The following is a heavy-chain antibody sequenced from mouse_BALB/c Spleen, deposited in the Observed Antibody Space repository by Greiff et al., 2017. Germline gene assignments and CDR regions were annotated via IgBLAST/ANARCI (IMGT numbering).Heavy chain of an antibody. J-gene: IGHJ4*01. CDR1: GFNIKDTY. CDR2: IDPANGNT. V-gene: IGHV14-3*02. Sequence: VQLQQSGAELVKPGASVKLSCTASGFNIKDTYMHWVKQRPEQGLEWIGRIDPANGNTKYDPKFQGKATITADTSSNTAYLQLSSLTSEDTAVYYCARNGYEDYYAMDYWGQGTSVTVSS. CDR3: ARNGYEDYYAMDY. D-gene: IGHD2-2*01.